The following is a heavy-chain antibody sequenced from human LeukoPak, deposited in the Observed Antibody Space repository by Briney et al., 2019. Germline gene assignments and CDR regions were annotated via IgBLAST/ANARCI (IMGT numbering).Heavy chain of an antibody. CDR1: GFTITPYW. CDR3: ARAKYSGSHFDY. V-gene: IGHV3-74*01. Sequence: GGSLRLSCAGSGFTITPYWMHWVRQAPGKGLVWVSRINSDGSSTSYADSVKGRFTISRDNAKNTLNLQMNSLRAEVTAVYYCARAKYSGSHFDYWGQGTLVTVSS. D-gene: IGHD6-13*01. CDR2: INSDGSST. J-gene: IGHJ4*02.